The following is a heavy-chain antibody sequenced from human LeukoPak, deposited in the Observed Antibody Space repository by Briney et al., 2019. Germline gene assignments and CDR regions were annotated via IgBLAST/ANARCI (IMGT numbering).Heavy chain of an antibody. CDR2: ISGSGGST. J-gene: IGHJ4*02. D-gene: IGHD3-9*01. V-gene: IGHV3-23*01. Sequence: PGGSLRLSCTASGFTFGDYAMSWFRQAPGKGLEWVSAISGSGGSTYYADSVKGRFTISRDNSKNTLYLQMNSLRAEDTAVYYCAKFEDLGYYDILTGYPPFDYWGQGTLVTVSS. CDR3: AKFEDLGYYDILTGYPPFDY. CDR1: GFTFGDYA.